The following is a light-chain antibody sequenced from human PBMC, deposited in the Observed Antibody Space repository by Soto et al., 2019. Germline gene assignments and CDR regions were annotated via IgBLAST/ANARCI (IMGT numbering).Light chain of an antibody. Sequence: DIQMTQSPSTLSAYVGERVTITCRASQSISPWLAWYQKKPGKAPNLLIYRASNFQTGVPSRFSGSGSGTEVTLPINSLQPDDFATSYCQQYRSRPYTFGQGTKLEIE. CDR2: RAS. J-gene: IGKJ2*01. V-gene: IGKV1-5*03. CDR1: QSISPW. CDR3: QQYRSRPYT.